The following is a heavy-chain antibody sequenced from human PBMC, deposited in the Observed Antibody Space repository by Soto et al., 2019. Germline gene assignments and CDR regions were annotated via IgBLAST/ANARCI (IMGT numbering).Heavy chain of an antibody. Sequence: GGSLRLSCAASGFTFSSYAMSWVRQAPGKGLEWVSSISGSGGGTYYADSVKGRFSISRDNSKNTLFLQMNSLGAEDTAVYYCSKASQSGPNYPGDLRGHGTPVTVSS. CDR1: GFTFSSYA. CDR2: ISGSGGGT. CDR3: SKASQSGPNYPGDL. V-gene: IGHV3-23*01. J-gene: IGHJ4*01. D-gene: IGHD2-21*02.